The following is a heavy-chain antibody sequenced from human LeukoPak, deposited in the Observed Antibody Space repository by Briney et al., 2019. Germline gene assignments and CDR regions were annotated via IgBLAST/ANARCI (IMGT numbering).Heavy chain of an antibody. CDR2: IYYSGST. CDR3: TGLKHKDYFDY. V-gene: IGHV4-39*01. CDR1: GGSISSSSYY. J-gene: IGHJ4*02. Sequence: SETLSLACTVSGGSISSSSYYWGWIRQPPGKGLEWIGSIYYSGSTYYNPSLKSRVTISVDTSKNQFSLKLSSVTAADTAVYYCTGLKHKDYFDYWGQGTLVTVSS.